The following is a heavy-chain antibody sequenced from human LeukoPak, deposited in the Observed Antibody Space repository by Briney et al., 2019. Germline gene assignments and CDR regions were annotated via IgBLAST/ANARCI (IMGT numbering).Heavy chain of an antibody. V-gene: IGHV3-30*04. D-gene: IGHD3-3*01. CDR2: ISYDGSNK. CDR1: GFTFSSYA. J-gene: IGHJ6*02. CDR3: ASLRFLDV. Sequence: GGSLRLSCAASGFTFSSYAMHWVRQAPGKGLEWVAVISYDGSNKYYADSVKGRFTISRDNSKNTLYLQMNSLRAEDTAVYYCASLRFLDVWGQGTTVTVSS.